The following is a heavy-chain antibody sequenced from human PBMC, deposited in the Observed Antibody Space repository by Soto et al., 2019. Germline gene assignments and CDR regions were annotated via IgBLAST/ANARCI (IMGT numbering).Heavy chain of an antibody. CDR3: ARGLILWFGELSRRGGYYYYMDV. CDR2: INDSGNI. J-gene: IGHJ6*03. V-gene: IGHV4-34*01. CDR1: GGSFSGYQ. D-gene: IGHD3-10*01. Sequence: QVQLQQWGAGLLKPSETLSLTCAVYGGSFSGYQWTWIRQTPGKGLEWIGEINDSGNINYNPSLKSRVTILLDTPKKQISLKLRSVTAAGSSVYYCARGLILWFGELSRRGGYYYYMDVWGKGTTVTVSS.